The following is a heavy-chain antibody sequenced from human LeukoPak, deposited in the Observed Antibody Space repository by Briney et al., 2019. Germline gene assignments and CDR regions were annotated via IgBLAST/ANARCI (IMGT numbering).Heavy chain of an antibody. CDR1: GFTFSSYA. V-gene: IGHV3-23*01. CDR2: ISHSGVTT. CDR3: ARVSAY. J-gene: IGHJ4*02. Sequence: GGSLRLSCAASGFTFSSYAMSWVRQAPGKGLEWVSAISHSGVTTYYADSVKGRFTISRDNAKNLLYLQMNSLRAEDTAVYYCARVSAYWGQGTLVTVSS.